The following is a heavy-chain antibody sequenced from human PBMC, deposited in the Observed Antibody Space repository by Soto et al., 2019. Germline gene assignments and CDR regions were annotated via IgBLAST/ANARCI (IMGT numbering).Heavy chain of an antibody. Sequence: GGSLRLSCAASGFTFSNAWMSWVRQAPGKGLEWVGHIKSKTDGGTTDYAAPVKGRFTISRDDSENTVYLQMNSLKTEDTAVYYCTTHPPFCVHFDLFLFAYRAQGSLDTVSS. V-gene: IGHV3-15*01. CDR1: GFTFSNAW. D-gene: IGHD3-9*01. CDR2: IKSKTDGGTT. CDR3: TTHPPFCVHFDLFLFAY. J-gene: IGHJ4*02.